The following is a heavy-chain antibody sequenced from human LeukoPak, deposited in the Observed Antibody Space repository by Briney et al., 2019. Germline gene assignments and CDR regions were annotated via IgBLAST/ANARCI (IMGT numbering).Heavy chain of an antibody. V-gene: IGHV4-59*08. CDR1: GGSISTYY. CDR3: AGNSTKHAFDI. D-gene: IGHD5/OR15-5a*01. J-gene: IGHJ3*02. Sequence: PSETLSLTCTVSGGSISTYYWSWIRQSPGKGLEWIGSIYYSGSTNYNPSLKSRVSISVDTSKNQFSLELSSVTAADTAVYYCAGNSTKHAFDIWGQGTMVTVSS. CDR2: IYYSGST.